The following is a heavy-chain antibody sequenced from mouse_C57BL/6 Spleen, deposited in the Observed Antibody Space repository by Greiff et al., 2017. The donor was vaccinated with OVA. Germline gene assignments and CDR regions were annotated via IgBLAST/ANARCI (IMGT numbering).Heavy chain of an antibody. Sequence: VQLQQPGAELVKPGASVKLSCKASGYTFTSYWMHWVKQRPGQGLEWIGMIDPDSGSTTYTEKFKGKATLTADKSSSTAYMQLSSLTSEDSAVYYGARITSVVALRYFDVWGTGTTVTVSS. D-gene: IGHD1-1*01. CDR1: GYTFTSYW. CDR2: IDPDSGST. CDR3: ARITSVVALRYFDV. V-gene: IGHV1-64*01. J-gene: IGHJ1*03.